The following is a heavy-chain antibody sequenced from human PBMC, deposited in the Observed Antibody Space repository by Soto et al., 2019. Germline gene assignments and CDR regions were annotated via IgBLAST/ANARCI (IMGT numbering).Heavy chain of an antibody. CDR2: VFYSGAT. Sequence: QVQLKESGPGLVKPSETLSLTCNVSGGPIKTGDYYWNWIRQPPGKGLEWIGYVFYSGATNYSPSLKSRAVISMDTSNNQFSLSLTSVTAADTAVYYCARAGFSYGHLLFWGQGIRVTVST. CDR3: ARAGFSYGHLLF. D-gene: IGHD3-10*01. V-gene: IGHV4-30-4*01. CDR1: GGPIKTGDYY. J-gene: IGHJ4*02.